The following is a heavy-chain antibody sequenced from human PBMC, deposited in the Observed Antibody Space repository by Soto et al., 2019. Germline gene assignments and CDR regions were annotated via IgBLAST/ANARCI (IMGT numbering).Heavy chain of an antibody. Sequence: QVQLVESGGGVVQPGRSLRLSCAASGFTFRTYAMHWVRQSPGKGLEWVAVIAYDGSTEFYADSVKGRFSISRDNSKNTLYLQMNSLTAEDTAVYYCGRDPSDSWSGYVEYWRQGTLVTVSS. CDR3: GRDPSDSWSGYVEY. D-gene: IGHD3-3*01. CDR1: GFTFRTYA. CDR2: IAYDGSTE. J-gene: IGHJ4*02. V-gene: IGHV3-30-3*01.